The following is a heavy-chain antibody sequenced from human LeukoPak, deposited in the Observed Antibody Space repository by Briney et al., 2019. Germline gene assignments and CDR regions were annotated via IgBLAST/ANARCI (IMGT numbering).Heavy chain of an antibody. J-gene: IGHJ4*02. V-gene: IGHV5-51*01. CDR2: IYPGYSET. CDR1: GYTFTNYW. CDR3: AKLRFCSGSTCYSAFES. Sequence: GESLKISCKASGYTFTNYWIGWVRQLPGKGLECMGIIYPGYSETKYSPSSRGQVTISADKSISTAYLQWSSLQASDTAMYYCAKLRFCSGSTCYSAFESWGQGTLVTVSS. D-gene: IGHD2-2*02.